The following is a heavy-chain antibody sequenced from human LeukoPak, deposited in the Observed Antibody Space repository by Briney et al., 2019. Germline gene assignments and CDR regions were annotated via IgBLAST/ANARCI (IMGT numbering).Heavy chain of an antibody. J-gene: IGHJ4*02. D-gene: IGHD2-2*02. CDR3: ARIPDTPGGGHY. Sequence: GGSLRLSCAVSGFTFSSYSMNWVRQAPGKGLEWVSYISSSSSTIYYADSVKGRFTISRDNAKNSLHLQMNSLRAEDTALNYLARIPDTPGGGHYWGQGTLVTVSS. V-gene: IGHV3-48*01. CDR1: GFTFSSYS. CDR2: ISSSSSTI.